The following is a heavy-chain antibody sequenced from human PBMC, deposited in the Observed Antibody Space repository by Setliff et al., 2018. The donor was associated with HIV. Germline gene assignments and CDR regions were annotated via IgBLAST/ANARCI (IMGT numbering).Heavy chain of an antibody. D-gene: IGHD3-3*01. CDR2: TTSNGRTT. CDR1: GFTFSSYE. V-gene: IGHV3-23*01. CDR3: AKAWGSGYPSFESALMFDV. J-gene: IGHJ4*02. Sequence: GGSLRLSCAASGFTFSSYEMNWVRRAPGRGLEWVSATTSNGRTTDYAESVRGRFTLSRDNSGNTLYLQMTSLRTEDTAIYYCAKAWGSGYPSFESALMFDVWGQGTLVTSPQ.